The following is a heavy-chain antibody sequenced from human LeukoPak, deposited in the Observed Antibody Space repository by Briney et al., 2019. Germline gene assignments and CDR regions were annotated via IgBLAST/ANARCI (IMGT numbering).Heavy chain of an antibody. CDR1: GGSFSGYY. V-gene: IGHV4-34*01. CDR3: ARFGDYVFDY. J-gene: IGHJ4*02. D-gene: IGHD4-17*01. CDR2: INHSGST. Sequence: SETLSLTCAVYGGSFSGYYWSWIRQPPGKGLEWIGEINHSGSTNYNPSLKSRVTISVDTSKNQFSLKLSSVTAADTAVYYCARFGDYVFDYWGQGTLVTVSS.